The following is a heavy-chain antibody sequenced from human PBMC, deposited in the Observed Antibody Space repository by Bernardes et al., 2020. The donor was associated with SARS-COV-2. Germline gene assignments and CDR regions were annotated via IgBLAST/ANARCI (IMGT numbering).Heavy chain of an antibody. CDR1: GFTFGSFA. V-gene: IGHV3-23*01. Sequence: GGSLRLSCVASGFTFGSFAMSWVRQAPGKGLEWVSAISDSSTRFYYTASVKGRFTISRDNSKNTLYLQMNSLRADDTAVYYCVKEAAETAYGDYWGQGILVTVSS. CDR2: ISDSSTRF. CDR3: VKEAAETAYGDY. J-gene: IGHJ4*02. D-gene: IGHD2-15*01.